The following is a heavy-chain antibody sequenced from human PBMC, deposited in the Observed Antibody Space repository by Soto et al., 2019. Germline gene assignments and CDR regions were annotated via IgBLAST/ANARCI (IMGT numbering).Heavy chain of an antibody. J-gene: IGHJ4*02. CDR3: ARGGGSTKVDY. CDR2: TSNSGST. CDR1: GGSITSSGHY. Sequence: QVQLQESGPGLVKPSQTLSLTCTVSGGSITSSGHYWSWIRQHPGEGLEWIGFTSNSGSTSYNPSLKSRVTISVDTSSTQFSLNLKSVTAADTAVYYCARGGGSTKVDYWGQGTLVTVSP. D-gene: IGHD2-2*01. V-gene: IGHV4-31*03.